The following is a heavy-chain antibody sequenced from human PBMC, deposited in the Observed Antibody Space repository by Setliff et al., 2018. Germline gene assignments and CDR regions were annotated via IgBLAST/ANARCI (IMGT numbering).Heavy chain of an antibody. CDR3: AKDPYASATPCWFDP. V-gene: IGHV3-23*01. Sequence: GGSLRLSCVTSGFTFNTYSMSWVRQAPGEGLQWVSTISGRGGSTFYADSVRGRFTSSRDKIKSTLYLQLNSLRVEDTAMYSCAKDPYASATPCWFDPWGQGTLVTVSS. D-gene: IGHD2-2*01. CDR1: GFTFNTYS. J-gene: IGHJ5*02. CDR2: ISGRGGST.